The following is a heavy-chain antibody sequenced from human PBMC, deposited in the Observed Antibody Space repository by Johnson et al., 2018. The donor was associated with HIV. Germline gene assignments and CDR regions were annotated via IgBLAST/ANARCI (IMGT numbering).Heavy chain of an antibody. CDR2: IKQDGSEK. Sequence: VQLVESGGGVVQPGGSLRLSCAASGFTFSSYWMSWVRQAPGKGLEWVANIKQDGSEKYYVDSVTGRFTISRDNAKNTLYLQMNSLRAEDTALYYCAKGGYDSEDAFDIWGQGTMVTVSS. J-gene: IGHJ3*02. D-gene: IGHD3-22*01. CDR1: GFTFSSYW. CDR3: AKGGYDSEDAFDI. V-gene: IGHV3-7*03.